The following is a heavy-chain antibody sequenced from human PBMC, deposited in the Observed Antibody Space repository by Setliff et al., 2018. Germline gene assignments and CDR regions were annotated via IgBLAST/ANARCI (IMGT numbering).Heavy chain of an antibody. J-gene: IGHJ5*02. D-gene: IGHD3-10*01. CDR2: IYYSGST. CDR1: GGSISSSSYY. Sequence: SETLSLTCTVSGGSISSSSYYWGWIRQPPGKGLEWIGSIYYSGSTYYNPSLKSRVTISVDTSKNQFSLNLSSVTAADTAVYYCARTASGSYKGWYDPWGQGTLVTVSS. CDR3: ARTASGSYKGWYDP. V-gene: IGHV4-39*01.